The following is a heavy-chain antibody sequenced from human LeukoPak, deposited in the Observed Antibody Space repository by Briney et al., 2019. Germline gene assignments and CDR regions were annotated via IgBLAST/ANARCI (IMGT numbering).Heavy chain of an antibody. CDR2: IYYSGST. Sequence: PSETLSLTCTVSGGSISSYYWSWIRQPPGKGLEWIGYIYYSGSTDYNPSLKSQITMSVDTSKNQFSLKLSSVTAADTAIYYCARHYFRDYTFDYWGQGSLVTVSS. D-gene: IGHD3-16*01. CDR3: ARHYFRDYTFDY. V-gene: IGHV4-59*08. J-gene: IGHJ4*02. CDR1: GGSISSYY.